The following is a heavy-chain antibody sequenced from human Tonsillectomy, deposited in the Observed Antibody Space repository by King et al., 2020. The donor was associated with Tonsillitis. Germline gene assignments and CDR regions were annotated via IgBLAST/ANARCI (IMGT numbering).Heavy chain of an antibody. D-gene: IGHD6-25*01. J-gene: IGHJ6*03. CDR1: GFTFGDYN. Sequence: VQLVESGGDLVQPGRSLRLSCTGSGFTFGDYNMAWVRQAPGRGLEWIGFIRRRAFGGTAKYAASVRGRFTISRDDSKNIAYLHMNCLKTEDTAMYYCSSHTAPAAEIEYHYYCYMDVWGEGTTVTVSS. CDR2: IRRRAFGGTA. CDR3: SSHTAPAAEIEYHYYCYMDV. V-gene: IGHV3-49*04.